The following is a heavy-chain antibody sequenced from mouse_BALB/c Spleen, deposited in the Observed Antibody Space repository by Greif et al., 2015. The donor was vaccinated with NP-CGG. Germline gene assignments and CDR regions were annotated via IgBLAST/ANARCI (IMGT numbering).Heavy chain of an antibody. Sequence: EVMLVESGGGLVQPGGSLKLSCAASGFTFSSYGMSWVRQTPDKRLELVATINSNGGSTYYPDSVKGRFTISRDNAKNPLYLQMSSLRSEDTAMYYCATGFAYCGQGTLVTVSA. J-gene: IGHJ3*01. CDR1: GFTFSSYG. V-gene: IGHV5-6-3*01. CDR3: ATGFAY. CDR2: INSNGGST.